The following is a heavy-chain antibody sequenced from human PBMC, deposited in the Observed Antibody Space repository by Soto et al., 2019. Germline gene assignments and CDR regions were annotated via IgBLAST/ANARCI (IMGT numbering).Heavy chain of an antibody. CDR2: ISYDGSNK. Sequence: QVQLVESGGGVVQPGRSLRLSCAASGFTFSSYGMQWVRQAPGKGLEWVAVISYDGSNKYYADSVKGRFTISRDNSKDTLDLQMNSLRAEDTSVYYCAKDLHDSAFDLWGQGTMVTVSS. CDR1: GFTFSSYG. CDR3: AKDLHDSAFDL. D-gene: IGHD1-1*01. J-gene: IGHJ3*01. V-gene: IGHV3-30*18.